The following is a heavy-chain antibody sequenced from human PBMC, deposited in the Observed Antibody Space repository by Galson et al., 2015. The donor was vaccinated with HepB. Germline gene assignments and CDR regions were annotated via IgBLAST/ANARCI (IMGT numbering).Heavy chain of an antibody. D-gene: IGHD2-2*01. Sequence: SLRLSCAASGFTFSTSALHWVRQAPGKGLEWVAITSSDGNNKYYGDSVKGRFTISRDNSKNTLYLEVNSLKPEDTALYYCAKVGYCSRADCYHSFDFWGQGTLVTVSS. CDR1: GFTFSTSA. CDR2: TSSDGNNK. V-gene: IGHV3-30-3*01. J-gene: IGHJ4*02. CDR3: AKVGYCSRADCYHSFDF.